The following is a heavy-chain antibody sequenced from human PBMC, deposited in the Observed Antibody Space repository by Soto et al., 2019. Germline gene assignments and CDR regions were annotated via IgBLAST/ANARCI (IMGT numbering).Heavy chain of an antibody. D-gene: IGHD3-3*01. CDR1: GGAISGYY. CDR2: IYSSGST. Sequence: QVQLQESGPGLVKPSETLSLNCTVTGGAISGYYWTWMRLSAGGGLEWIGRIYSSGSTNYNPSLKSRVTISLATSMNHFSLRLSSVTAADTAVYFCARGQRFADWFDPWGHGTLVTVSS. V-gene: IGHV4-4*07. CDR3: ARGQRFADWFDP. J-gene: IGHJ5*02.